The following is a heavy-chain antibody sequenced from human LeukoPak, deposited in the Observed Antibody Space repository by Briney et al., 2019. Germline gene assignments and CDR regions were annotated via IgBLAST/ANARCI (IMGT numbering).Heavy chain of an antibody. D-gene: IGHD3-3*01. CDR3: ARALDYDFWSGARGSSAFDI. CDR2: IYSGGST. V-gene: IGHV3-66*01. J-gene: IGHJ3*02. Sequence: GGSLRLSCAASGFTVSSNYMSWVRQAPGKGLEWVSVIYSGGSTYYADSVKGRFTISRDNSKNTLYLQMNSLRAEDTAVYYCARALDYDFWSGARGSSAFDIWGQGTMVTVSS. CDR1: GFTVSSNY.